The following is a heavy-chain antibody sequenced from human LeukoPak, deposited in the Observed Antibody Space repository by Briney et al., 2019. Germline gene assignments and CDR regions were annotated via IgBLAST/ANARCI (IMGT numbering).Heavy chain of an antibody. CDR3: ARDRTSCLGCMDV. CDR2: ISSSSSYI. Sequence: KSGGSLRLSCAASGFTFSSYSMNWVRQAPGKGLEWVSSISSSSSYIYYADSVKGRFTISGDNAKNSLYLQMNSLRAEDTAVYYCARDRTSCLGCMDVGGQGTTVTVSS. V-gene: IGHV3-21*01. CDR1: GFTFSSYS. J-gene: IGHJ6*02. D-gene: IGHD2-2*01.